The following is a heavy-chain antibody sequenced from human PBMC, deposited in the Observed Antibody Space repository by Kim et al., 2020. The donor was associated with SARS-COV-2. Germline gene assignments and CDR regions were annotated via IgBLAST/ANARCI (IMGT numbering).Heavy chain of an antibody. V-gene: IGHV3-15*01. Sequence: GGSLRLSCAASGFTFSNAWMSWVRQAPGKGLEWVGHIKNKIDGGTIDYAAPVRGRFTISRDDSKATVYLQMNNLKTEDTGVYYCATVYGRYYYAKDVWGHGTTVTVSS. CDR3: ATVYGRYYYAKDV. CDR2: IKNKIDGGTI. D-gene: IGHD3-10*01. J-gene: IGHJ6*02. CDR1: GFTFSNAW.